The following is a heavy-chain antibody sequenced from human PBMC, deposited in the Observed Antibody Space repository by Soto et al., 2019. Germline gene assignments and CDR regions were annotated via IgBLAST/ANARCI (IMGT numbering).Heavy chain of an antibody. CDR1: GGSFSGYY. J-gene: IGHJ4*02. Sequence: SETLSLTCAVYGGSFSGYYWSWIRQPPGKGLEWIGEINHSGSTNYNPSLKSRVTISVETSKNQFSLKLSSVTAADTAVYYCARGVRLWSGYYKGLGYYFDYWGQGTLVTVSS. CDR3: ARGVRLWSGYYKGLGYYFDY. CDR2: INHSGST. V-gene: IGHV4-34*01. D-gene: IGHD3-3*01.